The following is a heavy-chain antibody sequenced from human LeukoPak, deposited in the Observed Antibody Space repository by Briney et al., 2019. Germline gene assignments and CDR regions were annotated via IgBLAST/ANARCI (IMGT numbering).Heavy chain of an antibody. CDR1: GYTFTSYY. D-gene: IGHD1-26*01. V-gene: IGHV1-46*03. CDR3: ARSQKLGATGD. J-gene: IGHJ4*02. Sequence: GASVKVSCKASGYTFTSYYMHWVRQAPGQGLEWMGIVNPSGGSTSYAQKFQGRVTMTRHTSTSTVYMELSSLRSEDTAVYYCARSQKLGATGDWGQGTLVTVSS. CDR2: VNPSGGST.